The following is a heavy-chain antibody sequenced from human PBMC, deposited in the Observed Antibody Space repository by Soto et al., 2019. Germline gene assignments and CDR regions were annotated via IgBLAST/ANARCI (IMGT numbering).Heavy chain of an antibody. J-gene: IGHJ6*02. Sequence: ASVKVSCKASGYTFTRYGIGWARQAPGQGLEWMGWINTYNGNTNYAQNVQGRVTLTTDTSTSTAYMELRSLRSNDTAIYYCAMVDIYVTPSPQDVWGQGTTVTVS. CDR1: GYTFTRYG. CDR3: AMVDIYVTPSPQDV. CDR2: INTYNGNT. V-gene: IGHV1-18*01. D-gene: IGHD2-2*03.